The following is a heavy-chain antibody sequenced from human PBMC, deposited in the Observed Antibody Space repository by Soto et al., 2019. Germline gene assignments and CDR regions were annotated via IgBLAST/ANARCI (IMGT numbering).Heavy chain of an antibody. CDR3: ARGGKRDYGMGV. V-gene: IGHV4-4*02. Sequence: WISWVRQMPGKGLEWIGEIYHSGSTNYNPSLKSRVTISVDKSKNQFSLKLSSVTAADTAVYYCARGGKRDYGMGVWGQGTTVTVSS. D-gene: IGHD3-10*01. CDR1: W. CDR2: IYHSGST. J-gene: IGHJ6*02.